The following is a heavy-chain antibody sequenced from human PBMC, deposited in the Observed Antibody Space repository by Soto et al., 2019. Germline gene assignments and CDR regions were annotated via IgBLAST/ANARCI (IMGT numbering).Heavy chain of an antibody. CDR3: ARDLRFRGFYGMDV. D-gene: IGHD3-10*01. J-gene: IGHJ6*02. CDR2: FYYIGST. Sequence: QVQLQESGPGLVKPSQTLSLTCTVSGGSISSGGYYWSWIRQHPGKGLEWIGYFYYIGSTYYNPSLKSRVTISVDTSKNQFSLKLSSVTAADTAVYYCARDLRFRGFYGMDVWGQGTTVTVSS. V-gene: IGHV4-31*03. CDR1: GGSISSGGYY.